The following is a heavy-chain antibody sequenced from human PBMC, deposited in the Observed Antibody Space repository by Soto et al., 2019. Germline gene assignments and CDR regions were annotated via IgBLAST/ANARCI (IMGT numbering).Heavy chain of an antibody. V-gene: IGHV4-31*03. CDR2: IYYRGST. D-gene: IGHD3-16*02. CDR1: GGSISSGGYY. Sequence: QVQLQESGPGLVKPSQTLSLTCTVSGGSISSGGYYWSWIRQHPGKGLEWIGYIYYRGSTYYNPSLKSRVTISVDTSKNQFTLKLSSVTAADTAVYYCARQELSLDLDYFDYWGQGTLVTVSS. J-gene: IGHJ4*02. CDR3: ARQELSLDLDYFDY.